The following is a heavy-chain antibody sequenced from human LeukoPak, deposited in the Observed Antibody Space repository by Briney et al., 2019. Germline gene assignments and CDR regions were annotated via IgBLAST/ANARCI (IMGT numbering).Heavy chain of an antibody. CDR2: IYHSGST. J-gene: IGHJ4*02. Sequence: SETLSLTCTVSGYSTSSGYYWGWIRQPPGKGLEWIGSIYHSGSTYYNPSLKSRVTISVDTSKNQFSLKLSSVTAADTAVYYCARVELSLRYFDYWGQGTLVTVSS. D-gene: IGHD3-16*01. CDR3: ARVELSLRYFDY. V-gene: IGHV4-38-2*02. CDR1: GYSTSSGYY.